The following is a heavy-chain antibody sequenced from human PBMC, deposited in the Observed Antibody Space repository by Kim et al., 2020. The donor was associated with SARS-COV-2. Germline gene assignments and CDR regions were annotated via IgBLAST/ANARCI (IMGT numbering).Heavy chain of an antibody. J-gene: IGHJ4*02. Sequence: SETLSLTCTVSGGSISSSSYYWGWIRQPPGKGLEWIGSIYYSGSTYYNPSLKSRVTISVDTSKNQFSLKLSSVTAADTAVYYCARTGNWNSRDYFDYWGQGTLVTVSS. CDR1: GGSISSSSYY. V-gene: IGHV4-39*01. CDR3: ARTGNWNSRDYFDY. CDR2: IYYSGST. D-gene: IGHD1-7*01.